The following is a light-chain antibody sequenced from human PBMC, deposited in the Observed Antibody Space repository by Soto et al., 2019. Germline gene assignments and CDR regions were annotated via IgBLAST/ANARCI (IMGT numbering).Light chain of an antibody. CDR1: SSDVGAYNF. J-gene: IGLJ1*01. V-gene: IGLV2-14*03. Sequence: QSVLTQPASVSGSPGQLIAISCTGTSSDVGAYNFVSWYQQHPGKAPKLMLYDVGNRPSGVSNRFSGSKSGNTASLTISGLQAEDETDYYCSSNTTSTPYLSVTGSKVNVL. CDR2: DVG. CDR3: SSNTTSTPYL.